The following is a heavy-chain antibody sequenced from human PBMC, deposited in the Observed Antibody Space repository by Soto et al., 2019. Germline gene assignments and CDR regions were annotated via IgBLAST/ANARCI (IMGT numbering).Heavy chain of an antibody. V-gene: IGHV1-69*13. D-gene: IGHD6-6*01. CDR2: TIPIFGTA. J-gene: IGHJ5*02. CDR1: GGTFSSYA. Sequence: ASVKVSCKASGGTFSSYAISWVRQAPGQGLEWMGGTIPIFGTANYAQKFQGRVTITADESTSTAYMELSSLRSEDTAVYYCASCIAARPGWFDPWGQGTLVTVSS. CDR3: ASCIAARPGWFDP.